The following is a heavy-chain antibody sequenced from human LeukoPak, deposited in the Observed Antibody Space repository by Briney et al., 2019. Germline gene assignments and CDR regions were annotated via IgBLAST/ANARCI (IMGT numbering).Heavy chain of an antibody. CDR1: RYTFTSYD. D-gene: IGHD6-13*01. Sequence: ASVKVSCKASRYTFTSYDINWVRQATGQGLEWMGWMNPDSGETGYAQKFQGRVTMTEDTSTDTAYMELSSPRSEDTAVYYCATVAEGIAAAPFDYWGQGTLVTVSS. CDR3: ATVAEGIAAAPFDY. J-gene: IGHJ4*02. V-gene: IGHV1-8*01. CDR2: MNPDSGET.